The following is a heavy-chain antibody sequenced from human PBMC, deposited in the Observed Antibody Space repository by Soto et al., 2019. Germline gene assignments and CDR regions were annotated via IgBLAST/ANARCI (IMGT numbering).Heavy chain of an antibody. CDR2: ISSGGSNI. Sequence: EVQLVESGGGLVKPGGSLTLSCAASGFAFRSYNINWVRQAPGKGLEWVASISSGGSNIYYADSVKGRFTISRDNAKNSLFLQMDSLRAEDSAVYYCASATVVAATFDFWGQGTLVTVSS. D-gene: IGHD2-15*01. CDR3: ASATVVAATFDF. J-gene: IGHJ4*02. CDR1: GFAFRSYN. V-gene: IGHV3-21*01.